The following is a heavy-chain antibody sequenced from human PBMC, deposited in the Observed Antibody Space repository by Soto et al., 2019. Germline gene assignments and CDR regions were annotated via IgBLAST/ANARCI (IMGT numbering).Heavy chain of an antibody. CDR2: IIPILGIA. CDR3: ARDDSSEYYFDY. J-gene: IGHJ4*02. D-gene: IGHD6-19*01. V-gene: IGHV1-69*08. CDR1: GGTFSSYT. Sequence: QVLLVQSGAEVKKPGSSVKVSCKASGGTFSSYTISWVRQAPGQGLEWMGRIIPILGIANYAQKFQGRVTITADKSTSTAYMELSSLRSEDTAVYYCARDDSSEYYFDYWGQGTLVTVSS.